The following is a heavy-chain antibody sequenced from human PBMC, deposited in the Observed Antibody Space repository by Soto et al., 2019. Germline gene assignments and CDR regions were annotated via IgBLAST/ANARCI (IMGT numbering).Heavy chain of an antibody. CDR2: IYYSGST. V-gene: IGHV4-59*01. D-gene: IGHD2-2*01. CDR3: ARSVEENQLLTFDY. CDR1: GGSISSYY. Sequence: SETLSLTCTVSGGSISSYYWSWIRQPPGKGLEWIGYIYYSGSTNYNPSLKSRVTISVDTSKNQFSLKLSSVTAADTAVYYCARSVEENQLLTFDYWGQGTLVTVS. J-gene: IGHJ4*02.